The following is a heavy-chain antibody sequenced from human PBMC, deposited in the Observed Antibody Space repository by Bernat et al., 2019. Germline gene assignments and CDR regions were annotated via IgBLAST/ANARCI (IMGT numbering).Heavy chain of an antibody. D-gene: IGHD3-10*01. CDR1: GYSFSNYG. CDR3: ARSLYYYGSRSYYTRGEFDY. V-gene: IGHV1-18*01. Sequence: QVQLVQSGTEVKKAGASVKVSCKASGYSFSNYGISWVRQAPGQGLEWMGWISGYNGDTNYIQNLQGRVTMTADISTRTSYMELRSLRSDDTAVYYCARSLYYYGSRSYYTRGEFDYWGQGTVVTVSS. CDR2: ISGYNGDT. J-gene: IGHJ4*02.